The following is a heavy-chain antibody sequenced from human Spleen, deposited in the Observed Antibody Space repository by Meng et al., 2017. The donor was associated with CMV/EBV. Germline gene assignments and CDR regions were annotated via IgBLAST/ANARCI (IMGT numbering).Heavy chain of an antibody. CDR2: INPNSGGT. J-gene: IGHJ1*01. Sequence: SGYTFTDYHIHWVRQAPGQGLEWLGWINPNSGGTDYGQKFQGRVTMTRDTSISTAYMDLRSLRSDDTAIYYCARAAPHMNDWSVLQHWGQGTLVTVSS. V-gene: IGHV1-2*02. CDR3: ARAAPHMNDWSVLQH. D-gene: IGHD3-9*01. CDR1: GYTFTDYH.